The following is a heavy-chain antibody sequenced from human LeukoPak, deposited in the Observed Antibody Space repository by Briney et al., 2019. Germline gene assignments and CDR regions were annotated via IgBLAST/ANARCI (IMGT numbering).Heavy chain of an antibody. V-gene: IGHV3-64*01. CDR3: ARGAPHYYGSGSYFRAHFDY. CDR2: ISSNVGST. D-gene: IGHD3-10*01. J-gene: IGHJ4*02. CDR1: GFTFTSYA. Sequence: PAESLTLSCAVSGFTFTSYAMHWVRQAPGKGREYVSAISSNVGSTYYANSVKGRFTMSRDNSKNTLYLQMGSLRAEDLGVYYCARGAPHYYGSGSYFRAHFDYWGQGTLVTVSS.